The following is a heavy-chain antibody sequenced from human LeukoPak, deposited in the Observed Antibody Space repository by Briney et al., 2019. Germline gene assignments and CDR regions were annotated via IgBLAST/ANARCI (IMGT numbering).Heavy chain of an antibody. V-gene: IGHV4-61*02. CDR1: GGSISSGSYY. J-gene: IGHJ3*02. Sequence: SQTLSLTCTVSGGSISSGSYYWSWIRQPAGKGLEWIGRIYTSGSTNYNPSLKSRVTISVDTSKNQFSLKLSSVTAADTAVYYCAMYIAVAGLDAFDIWGQGTMVTVSS. CDR3: AMYIAVAGLDAFDI. D-gene: IGHD6-19*01. CDR2: IYTSGST.